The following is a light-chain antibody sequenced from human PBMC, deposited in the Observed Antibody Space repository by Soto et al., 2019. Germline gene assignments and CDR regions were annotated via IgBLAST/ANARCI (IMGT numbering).Light chain of an antibody. V-gene: IGKV3-11*01. CDR2: DAS. CDR3: QQRSHWPPSLT. J-gene: IGKJ4*01. Sequence: EIVLTQSPATLSLSPGERATLSCRASQSVSSYLAWYQQKPGQAPRLLIYDASNRATGIPARFSGSGSGTDFTLTISSLEPEDFAVYYCQQRSHWPPSLTFGGGTKVEIK. CDR1: QSVSSY.